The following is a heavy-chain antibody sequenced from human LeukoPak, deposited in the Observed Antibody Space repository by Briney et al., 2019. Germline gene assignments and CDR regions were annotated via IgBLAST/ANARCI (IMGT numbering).Heavy chain of an antibody. Sequence: GGSLRLSCAASGFTFSSYSMNWVRQAPGKGLEWVSSISSSSSYIYYADSVKGRFTTSRDNAKKSLYLQMNSLRAEDTAVYYCARRIAAANDAFDTWGQGTIVTVSS. CDR1: GFTFSSYS. CDR3: ARRIAAANDAFDT. D-gene: IGHD6-13*01. V-gene: IGHV3-21*01. CDR2: ISSSSSYI. J-gene: IGHJ3*02.